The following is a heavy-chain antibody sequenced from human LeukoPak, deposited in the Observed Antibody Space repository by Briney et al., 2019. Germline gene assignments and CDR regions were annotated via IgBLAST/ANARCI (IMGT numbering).Heavy chain of an antibody. CDR3: ARLSGCSSTSCYFDY. D-gene: IGHD2-2*01. J-gene: IGHJ4*02. CDR2: IYYSGST. CDR1: GGSISSYY. Sequence: SETLSLTCTVSGGSISSYYWSWIRQPPGKGLEWIGYIYYSGSTNYNPSLKSRVTISVDTSKNQFSLKLSSVTAADTAVYYCARLSGCSSTSCYFDYWGQGTLVTVSS. V-gene: IGHV4-59*08.